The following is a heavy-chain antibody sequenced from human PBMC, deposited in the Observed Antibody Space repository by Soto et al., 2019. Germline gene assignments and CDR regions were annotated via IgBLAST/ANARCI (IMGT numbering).Heavy chain of an antibody. CDR3: TRHVDCSGGSCYSGYYYYMDV. D-gene: IGHD2-15*01. CDR1: GFTFSDSA. Sequence: EVQLVESGGGLVQPGGSLKLSCAASGFTFSDSAMHWVRQASGKGLEWVGRIRSKPNTDATAYAASVKGRFTISRDDSKNTAYLQMNSLKTEDTAVYYCTRHVDCSGGSCYSGYYYYMDVWRKGTTVTVSS. J-gene: IGHJ6*03. CDR2: IRSKPNTDAT. V-gene: IGHV3-73*01.